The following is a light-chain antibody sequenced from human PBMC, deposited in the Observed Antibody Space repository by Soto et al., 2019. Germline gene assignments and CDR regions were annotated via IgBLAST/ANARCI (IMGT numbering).Light chain of an antibody. J-gene: IGLJ1*01. Sequence: QSVLTQPASVSGSPGQSITISCTGTSSDVGGYNYVSWYQHHPGKAPKLMIFDVSNRPSGVSSRFSGSKSGNTASLTISGLQPEDEADYYCSSYTTSNTRQIVFGTGTKSPS. CDR3: SSYTTSNTRQIV. V-gene: IGLV2-14*03. CDR2: DVS. CDR1: SSDVGGYNY.